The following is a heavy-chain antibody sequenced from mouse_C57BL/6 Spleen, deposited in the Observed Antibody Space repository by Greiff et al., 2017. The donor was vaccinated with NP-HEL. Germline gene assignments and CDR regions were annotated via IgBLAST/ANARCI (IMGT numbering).Heavy chain of an antibody. V-gene: IGHV5-9-1*02. CDR1: GFTFSSYA. CDR3: TRGAFITTVVATNAMDY. CDR2: ISSGGDYI. Sequence: EVKVVESGEGLVKPGGSLKLSCAASGFTFSSYAMSWVRQTPEKRLEWVAYISSGGDYIYYADTVKGRFTISRDNARNTLYLQMSSLKSEDTAMYYCTRGAFITTVVATNAMDYWGQGTSVTVSS. D-gene: IGHD1-1*01. J-gene: IGHJ4*01.